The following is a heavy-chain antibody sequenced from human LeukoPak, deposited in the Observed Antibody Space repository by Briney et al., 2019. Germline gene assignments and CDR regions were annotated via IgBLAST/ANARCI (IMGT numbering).Heavy chain of an antibody. J-gene: IGHJ3*02. CDR2: ISSSGSTI. CDR3: ARDRMAGTHDAFDI. Sequence: GGSLRLSCAASGFTFSDYYMSWIRQAPGKGLEWVSYISSSGSTIYYADSVKGRFTISRDNAKNSLYLQMNSLRAEDTAVYYCARDRMAGTHDAFDIWGQGTMVTVSS. V-gene: IGHV3-11*01. CDR1: GFTFSDYY. D-gene: IGHD6-19*01.